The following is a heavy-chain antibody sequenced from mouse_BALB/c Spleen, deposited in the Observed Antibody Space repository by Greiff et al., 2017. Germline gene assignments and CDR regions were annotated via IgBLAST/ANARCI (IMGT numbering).Heavy chain of an antibody. CDR3: ARVVFYAMDY. J-gene: IGHJ4*01. CDR1: GFTFSDYY. V-gene: IGHV5-4*02. Sequence: EVKLMESGGGLVKPGGSLKLSCAASGFTFSDYYMYWVRQTPEKRLEWVATISDGGSYTYYPDSVKGRFTISRDNAKNNLYLQMSSLKSEDTAMYYCARVVFYAMDYWGLGTSVTVSS. D-gene: IGHD2-2*01. CDR2: ISDGGSYT.